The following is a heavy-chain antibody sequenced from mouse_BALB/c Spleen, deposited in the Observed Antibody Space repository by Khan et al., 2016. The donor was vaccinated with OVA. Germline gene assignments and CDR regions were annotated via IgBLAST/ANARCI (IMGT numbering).Heavy chain of an antibody. CDR2: IDPFNGST. CDR1: GYSFTTYY. D-gene: IGHD1-1*01. CDR3: ARHGTSSWFAY. J-gene: IGHJ3*01. Sequence: VQLQQSGPELMKPGASVKISCKAPGYSFTTYYIHWVKQSHGKSLEWIGYIDPFNGSTTYNQKFKGKATLTVDKSSSTAYMHLSSLTSEDSAVYYCARHGTSSWFAYWGQGTLVTVSA. V-gene: IGHV1S135*01.